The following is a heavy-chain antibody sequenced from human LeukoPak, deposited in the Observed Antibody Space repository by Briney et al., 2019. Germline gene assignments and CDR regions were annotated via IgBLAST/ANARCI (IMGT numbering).Heavy chain of an antibody. D-gene: IGHD6-13*01. CDR2: INPDGSTK. CDR1: GFTFSSNW. CDR3: ARGDSSSGWWFDP. V-gene: IGHV3-7*01. Sequence: GGSLRLSCAASGFTFSSNWTSWVRQAAGKGLEWVANINPDGSTKLYVGSGKGRFTISRDNAQSSLYLEMNSLRDDDTAVYYCARGDSSSGWWFDPWGQGTRVTVSS. J-gene: IGHJ5*02.